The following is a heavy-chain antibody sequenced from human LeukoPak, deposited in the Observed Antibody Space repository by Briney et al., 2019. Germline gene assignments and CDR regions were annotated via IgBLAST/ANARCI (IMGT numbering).Heavy chain of an antibody. D-gene: IGHD2-15*01. V-gene: IGHV4-39*07. CDR3: ASSPTGSIVVVVAATDHGWFDP. CDR2: IYSSGST. Sequence: PSETLSLTCNVSGVSISSSSYYWGWIRQPPGKGLEWIGSIYSSGSTYYNSSLKSRVTISVDTSKNQFSLKLSSVTAADTAVYYCASSPTGSIVVVVAATDHGWFDPWGQGTLVTVSS. J-gene: IGHJ5*02. CDR1: GVSISSSSYY.